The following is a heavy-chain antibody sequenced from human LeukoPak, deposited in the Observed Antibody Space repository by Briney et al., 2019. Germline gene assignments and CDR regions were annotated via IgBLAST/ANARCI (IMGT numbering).Heavy chain of an antibody. CDR1: GFTFSTYW. CDR2: ISSSSSYI. D-gene: IGHD6-6*01. Sequence: GGSLRLSCAASGFTFSTYWMSWVRQAPGKGLEWVSSISSSSSYIYYADSVKGRFTISRDNAKNSLYLQMNSLRAEDTAVYYCARDLGVAARGAFDIWGQGTMVTVSS. V-gene: IGHV3-21*01. CDR3: ARDLGVAARGAFDI. J-gene: IGHJ3*02.